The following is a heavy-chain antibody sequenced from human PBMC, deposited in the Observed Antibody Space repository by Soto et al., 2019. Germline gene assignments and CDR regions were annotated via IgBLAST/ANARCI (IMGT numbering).Heavy chain of an antibody. CDR3: ARAPPGGY. CDR1: GFTVSTSY. D-gene: IGHD3-10*01. Sequence: EMQLVESGGGLVQPGGSLRLSCAASGFTVSTSYMSWVRQAPGKGLEWVSVIYSGGSTYYADSVKGRFTISRDSSRNTLYFQMNSLRADDTAVYYCARAPPGGYWGQGTLVTVSS. V-gene: IGHV3-66*01. J-gene: IGHJ4*02. CDR2: IYSGGST.